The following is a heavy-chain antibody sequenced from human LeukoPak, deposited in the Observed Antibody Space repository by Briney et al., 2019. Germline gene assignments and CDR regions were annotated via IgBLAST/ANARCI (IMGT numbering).Heavy chain of an antibody. J-gene: IGHJ1*01. CDR3: AKGSITMIVAYFQH. Sequence: PGGSLRLPCAASGSTFSSYAMSWVRQAPGKGLEWVSAISGSGGSTYYADSVKGRFTISRDNSKNTLYLQMNSLRAEDTAVYYCAKGSITMIVAYFQHWGQGTLVTVSS. CDR2: ISGSGGST. D-gene: IGHD3-22*01. V-gene: IGHV3-23*01. CDR1: GSTFSSYA.